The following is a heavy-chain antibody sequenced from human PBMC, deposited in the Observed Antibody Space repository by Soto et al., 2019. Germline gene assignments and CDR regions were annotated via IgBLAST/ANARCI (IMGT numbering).Heavy chain of an antibody. D-gene: IGHD3-9*01. V-gene: IGHV4-61*01. J-gene: IGHJ6*02. CDR2: IYYSGST. Sequence: SETLSLTCTVSGGSVSSGNYYWSWIRQPPGKGLEWIGYIYYSGSTNYNPSLKSRVTISVDTSKNQFSLKLSSVTAADTAVYYCARVLRYCDGLEDNGMDVWGQGTTVTVSS. CDR1: GGSVSSGNYY. CDR3: ARVLRYCDGLEDNGMDV.